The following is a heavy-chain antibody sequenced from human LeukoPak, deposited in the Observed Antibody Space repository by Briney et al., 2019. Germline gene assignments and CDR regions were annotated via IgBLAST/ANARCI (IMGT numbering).Heavy chain of an antibody. V-gene: IGHV4-4*09. CDR2: IYTSGST. CDR1: XXSISSYY. J-gene: IGHJ6*03. CDR3: ARWAHFWSGYYYYYYMDV. Sequence: SXXLXLTCXXSXXSISSYYXSWIRQPPGKGLEWIGYIYTSGSTNYNPSLKSRVTISVDTSKNQFSLKLSSVTAADTAVYYCARWAHFWSGYYYYYYMDVWGKGTTVTVSS. D-gene: IGHD3-3*02.